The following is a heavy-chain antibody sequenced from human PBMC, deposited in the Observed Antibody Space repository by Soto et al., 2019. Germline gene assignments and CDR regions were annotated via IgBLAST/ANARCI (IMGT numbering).Heavy chain of an antibody. V-gene: IGHV4-31*03. D-gene: IGHD2-2*01. CDR3: ARDGSSTANWIDP. J-gene: IGHJ5*02. CDR2: IYHTGKT. Sequence: TLSLTCTVTCAPLSLGGFYWTWIRQSPGRGLGWMGYIYHTGKTYYNPSLQSRLTMSVDMSKNQFSLKLNSVTAADTAVYYCARDGSSTANWIDPGGQGPRVTVSS. CDR1: CAPLSLGGFY.